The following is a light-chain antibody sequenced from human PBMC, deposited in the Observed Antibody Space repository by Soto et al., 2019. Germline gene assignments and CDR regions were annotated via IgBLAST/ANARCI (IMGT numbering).Light chain of an antibody. Sequence: EIVLAQSPATLSLSPEERVTLSCRASQSVGTYLAWYQQKPGQAPRLLIYDASKRATGIPARFSGSGSGTDFPLTIGSLEPEDFAVYYCHQRSDWPITFGQGTRLEI. CDR3: HQRSDWPIT. J-gene: IGKJ5*01. CDR2: DAS. V-gene: IGKV3-11*01. CDR1: QSVGTY.